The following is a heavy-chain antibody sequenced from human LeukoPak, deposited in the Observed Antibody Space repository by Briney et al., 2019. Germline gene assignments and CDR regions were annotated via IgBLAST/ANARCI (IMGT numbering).Heavy chain of an antibody. J-gene: IGHJ6*03. CDR1: GGSFSGYY. CDR2: INHSGST. CDR3: ARTATEGEKDFWSGLLGYYYYYYMDV. D-gene: IGHD3-3*01. Sequence: PSETLSLTCAVYGGSFSGYYWSWIRQPPGKGLEWIGEINHSGSTNYNPSLKSRVTISVDTSKNQFSLKLSSVTAADTAVYYGARTATEGEKDFWSGLLGYYYYYYMDVWGKGTTVTVSS. V-gene: IGHV4-34*01.